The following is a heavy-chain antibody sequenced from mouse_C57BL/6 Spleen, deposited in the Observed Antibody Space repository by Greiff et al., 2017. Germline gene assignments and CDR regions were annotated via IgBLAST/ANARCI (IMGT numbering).Heavy chain of an antibody. D-gene: IGHD1-1*01. V-gene: IGHV1-54*01. CDR1: GYAFTNSL. CDR3: ARSGNYYGSSYGYFDV. Sequence: VQLQQSGAELVRPGTSVKVSCKASGYAFTNSLIEWVKQRPGQGLEWIGVINPGSGGTNYNEKFKGKATLTADKSSSTAYMQLSSLTSEDSAVYFCARSGNYYGSSYGYFDVWGTGTTVTVSS. CDR2: INPGSGGT. J-gene: IGHJ1*03.